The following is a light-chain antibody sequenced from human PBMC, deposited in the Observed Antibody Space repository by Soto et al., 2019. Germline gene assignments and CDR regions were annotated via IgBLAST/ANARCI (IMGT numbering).Light chain of an antibody. Sequence: QSVLTQPPSVSGAPGLRVTISCTGNSSNLGSGFDVQWYQQLPGTAPKLLIYYNDNRPSGVPDRFSGSKSGTSASLAITGLQADDEADYYCQSYDSSLSGHVVFGGGTKLTVL. CDR2: YND. J-gene: IGLJ2*01. CDR3: QSYDSSLSGHVV. V-gene: IGLV1-40*01. CDR1: SSNLGSGFD.